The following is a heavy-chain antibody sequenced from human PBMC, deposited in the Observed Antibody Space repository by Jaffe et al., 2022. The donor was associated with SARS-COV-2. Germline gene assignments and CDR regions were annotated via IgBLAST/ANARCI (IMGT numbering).Heavy chain of an antibody. D-gene: IGHD6-19*01. Sequence: EVQLVESGGGLVKPGGSLRLSCAASGFTLSSYSMNWVRQAPGKGLEWVSSISSSSIFIYYADSVKGRFTISRDNAKNSLYLQMNSLRAEDTAVYYCARSVAGPNPFDSWGQGTLVTVSS. J-gene: IGHJ4*02. V-gene: IGHV3-21*01. CDR3: ARSVAGPNPFDS. CDR1: GFTLSSYS. CDR2: ISSSSIFI.